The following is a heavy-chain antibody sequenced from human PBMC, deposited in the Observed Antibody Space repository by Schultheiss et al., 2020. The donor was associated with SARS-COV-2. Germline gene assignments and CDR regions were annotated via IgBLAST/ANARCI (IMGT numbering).Heavy chain of an antibody. CDR2: INSDGSRT. V-gene: IGHV3-74*01. CDR3: ARAATATPGTG. Sequence: GGSLRLSCVASGFTLSDYWMHWVRQAPGKGLVWVSRINSDGSRTYYADSVKGRFTISRDDAKNTLYLQMNSLRAEDTAVYYCARAATATPGTGWGQGTLVTVSS. J-gene: IGHJ4*02. CDR1: GFTLSDYW. D-gene: IGHD6-13*01.